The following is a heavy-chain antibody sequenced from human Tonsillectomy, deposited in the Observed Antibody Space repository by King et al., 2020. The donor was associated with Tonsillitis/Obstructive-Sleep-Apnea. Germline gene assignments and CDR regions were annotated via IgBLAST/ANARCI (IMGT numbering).Heavy chain of an antibody. D-gene: IGHD1-26*01. CDR1: GFTFSSYA. V-gene: IGHV3-30*04. CDR2: ISYDGSNK. J-gene: IGHJ4*02. CDR3: ARDDSGSSDY. Sequence: QVQLVESGGGVVQPGRSLRLSCAASGFTFSSYAMHWVRQAPGKGLEWVAVISYDGSNKYYADSVKGRFTISRDNSKNTRYLQMNSLRAEDTAVYYCARDDSGSSDYWGQGTLVTVSS.